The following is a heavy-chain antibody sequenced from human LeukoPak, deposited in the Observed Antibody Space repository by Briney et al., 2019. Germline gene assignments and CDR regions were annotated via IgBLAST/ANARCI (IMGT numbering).Heavy chain of an antibody. Sequence: GGTLRLSCAASGFTFSSYGMSWVRQAPGKGLEWVSAISGSGGSTYYADSVKGRFTISRDNSKNTLYLQMNSLRAEDTAVYYCAKDYTYYYDSSGYYFDYWGQGTLVTVSS. D-gene: IGHD3-22*01. CDR1: GFTFSSYG. CDR3: AKDYTYYYDSSGYYFDY. V-gene: IGHV3-23*01. CDR2: ISGSGGST. J-gene: IGHJ4*02.